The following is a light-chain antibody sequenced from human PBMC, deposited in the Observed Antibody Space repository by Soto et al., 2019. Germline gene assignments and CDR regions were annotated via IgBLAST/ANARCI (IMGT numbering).Light chain of an antibody. Sequence: EVVLTQSPGTLSLSPGERATLSCRASQSTNNNYLAWYQRRPGQAPRLLIYGSSDRATGIPDRFSGSGSGTDFTLTISRREAEDFAVYYCHQYGSSPPYTFGQGTKLEI. J-gene: IGKJ2*01. CDR2: GSS. V-gene: IGKV3-20*01. CDR3: HQYGSSPPYT. CDR1: QSTNNNY.